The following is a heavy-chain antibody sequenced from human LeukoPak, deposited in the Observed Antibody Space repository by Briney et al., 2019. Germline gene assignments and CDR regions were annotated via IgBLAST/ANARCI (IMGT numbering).Heavy chain of an antibody. D-gene: IGHD2-2*01. J-gene: IGHJ6*03. V-gene: IGHV4-34*01. CDR3: AREVVVVPAALYYYYYYMDV. CDR1: GGSFSGYY. Sequence: SETLSLTCAVYGGSFSGYYWSWSRQPPAKGKELKGKSNHSGSTNYHPSLKSRVTISVDTSNNQFSLKLSSVTAADTAVYYCAREVVVVPAALYYYYYYMDVWGKGTTVTVSS. CDR2: SNHSGST.